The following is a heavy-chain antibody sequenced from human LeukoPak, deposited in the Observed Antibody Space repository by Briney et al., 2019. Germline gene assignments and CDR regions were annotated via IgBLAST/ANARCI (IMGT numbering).Heavy chain of an antibody. J-gene: IGHJ4*02. CDR3: ARGTGSYSYDY. D-gene: IGHD1-26*01. V-gene: IGHV4-59*01. CDR2: IYYSGST. CDR1: GGSISSYY. Sequence: SETLSLTCTVSGGSISSYYWSWIRQPPGKGLEWIGYIYYSGSTNYNPSLKSRVTISVDTSKNQFSLKLSSVTAADTAVYYCARGTGSYSYDYWGQGTLVTVSS.